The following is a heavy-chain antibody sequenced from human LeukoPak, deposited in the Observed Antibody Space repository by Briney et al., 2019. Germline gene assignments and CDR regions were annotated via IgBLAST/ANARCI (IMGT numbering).Heavy chain of an antibody. J-gene: IGHJ4*02. CDR3: TTSDY. V-gene: IGHV3-15*01. CDR2: IKSKTDGRKT. CDR1: GFTFSNAW. Sequence: TAGSLRLSCAASGFTFSNAWMSWVRQPPGKGLEWVGRIKSKTDGRKTDYPAPVKGRFTISRDDSKNTLYLQMNSLKTEDTAVYYCTTSDYWGQGTLVTVSS.